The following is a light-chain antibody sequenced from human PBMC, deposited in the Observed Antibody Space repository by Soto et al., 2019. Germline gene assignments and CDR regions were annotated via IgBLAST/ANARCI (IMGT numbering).Light chain of an antibody. J-gene: IGLJ1*01. CDR3: SSYTSSTFYV. V-gene: IGLV2-14*01. CDR1: SSDVGGYNY. Sequence: ALTQPASVSGSPGQSITISCTGTSSDVGGYNYVSWYQQHPGKAPKLMIYEVSNRPSGVSNRFSGSKSGNTASLTISGLQAEDEADYYCSSYTSSTFYVFGTGTKVTVL. CDR2: EVS.